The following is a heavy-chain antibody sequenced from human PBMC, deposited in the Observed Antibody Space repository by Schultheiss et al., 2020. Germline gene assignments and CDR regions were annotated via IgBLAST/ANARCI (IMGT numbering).Heavy chain of an antibody. Sequence: SETLSLTCAVYGGSFSGYHWSWIRQPPGKGLEWIGYIYYSGSTNYNPSLKSRVTISVDTSKNQFSLKLSSVTAADTAVYFCARGGYTSGWYYFDYWGQGTRVTVSS. V-gene: IGHV4-59*01. J-gene: IGHJ4*02. CDR3: ARGGYTSGWYYFDY. D-gene: IGHD6-19*01. CDR1: GGSFSGYH. CDR2: IYYSGST.